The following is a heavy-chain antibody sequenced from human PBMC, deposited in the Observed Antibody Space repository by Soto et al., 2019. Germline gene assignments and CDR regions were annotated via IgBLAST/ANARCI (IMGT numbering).Heavy chain of an antibody. V-gene: IGHV3-11*01. Sequence: GGSLRLSCAASAFKFSDYYMSWVRQAPGKGLEWVSYISGSGDVIYYADSVKGRFTISRDNDKKSVHLQMDTLGAEDTALYYCARAPDCGEGSCYRHFDLWGQGTRVTVSS. CDR1: AFKFSDYY. CDR3: ARAPDCGEGSCYRHFDL. CDR2: ISGSGDVI. J-gene: IGHJ4*02. D-gene: IGHD2-15*01.